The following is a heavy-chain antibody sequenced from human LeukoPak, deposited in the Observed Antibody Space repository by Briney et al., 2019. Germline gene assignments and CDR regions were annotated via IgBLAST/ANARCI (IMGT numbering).Heavy chain of an antibody. CDR2: IYYSGST. V-gene: IGHV4-39*07. J-gene: IGHJ4*02. CDR1: GVSISSSSYY. CDR3: ARGLDDY. Sequence: SETLSLTCTVSGVSISSSSYYWGWIRQPPGKGLEWIGTIYYSGSTYYNPSLKSRVTIPVDTSKNQFSLKLSSVTAADTAVYYCARGLDDYWGQGTLVTVSS.